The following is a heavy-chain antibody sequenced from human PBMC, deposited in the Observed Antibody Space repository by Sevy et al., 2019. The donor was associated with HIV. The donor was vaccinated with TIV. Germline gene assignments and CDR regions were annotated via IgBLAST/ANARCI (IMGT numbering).Heavy chain of an antibody. V-gene: IGHV3-23*01. D-gene: IGHD2-8*01. CDR1: GFAFYEYS. CDR2: LSFGCGKI. Sequence: GGSLRLSCAASGFAFYEYSMSWIRQAPGKGLEWVATLSFGCGKINYADSVKGRLTISRDNSKNSFYLQMDNLGVEDTALYYCAREGCSRPHDYWGQGTRVTVSS. CDR3: AREGCSRPHDY. J-gene: IGHJ4*02.